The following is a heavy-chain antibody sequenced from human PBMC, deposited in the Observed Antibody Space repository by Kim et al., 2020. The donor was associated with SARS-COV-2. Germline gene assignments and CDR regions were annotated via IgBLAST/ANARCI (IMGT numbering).Heavy chain of an antibody. Sequence: GGSLRLSCAASGFTFSNAWMSWVRQAPGKGLEWVGRIKSKTDGGKTDYAAPVKGRFTISRDDSKNPLYLHMNTLNTEDTDVYYCTHDYYGSGSYYYYYY. CDR1: GFTFSNAW. CDR2: IKSKTDGGKT. CDR3: THDYYGSGSYYYYYY. D-gene: IGHD3-10*01. V-gene: IGHV3-15*01. J-gene: IGHJ6*03.